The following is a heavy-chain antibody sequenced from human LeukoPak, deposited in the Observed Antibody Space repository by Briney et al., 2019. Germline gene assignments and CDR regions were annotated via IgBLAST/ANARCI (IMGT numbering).Heavy chain of an antibody. CDR2: IWYDGSNK. D-gene: IGHD3-22*01. J-gene: IGHJ4*02. CDR3: ARDGSSGYRYYFDY. CDR1: GFTFSSYG. Sequence: GGSLRLSCAASGFTFSSYGMHWVRQAPGKGLEWVALIWYDGSNKYYADSVKGRFTISRDNSKNTLYLQMNSLRAEDTAVYYCARDGSSGYRYYFDYWGQGTLVTVSS. V-gene: IGHV3-33*01.